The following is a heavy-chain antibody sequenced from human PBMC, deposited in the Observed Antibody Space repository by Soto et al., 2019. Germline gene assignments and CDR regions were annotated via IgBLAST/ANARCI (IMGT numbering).Heavy chain of an antibody. V-gene: IGHV3-48*01. CDR2: ISSSSSTI. CDR3: AFGEDSRYYYYGMDV. J-gene: IGHJ6*02. D-gene: IGHD2-15*01. Sequence: EVQLVESGGGLVQRGGSLRLSCAASGLTFSSYSMNWVRQAPGKGLEWVSYISSSSSTIYYADSVKGRFTISRDHAKNSRYLQMNSLRAEDTAVYYCAFGEDSRYYYYGMDVWGQGTTVTVSS. CDR1: GLTFSSYS.